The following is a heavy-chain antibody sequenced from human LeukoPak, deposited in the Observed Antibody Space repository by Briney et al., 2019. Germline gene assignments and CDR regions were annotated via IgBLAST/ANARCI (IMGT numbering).Heavy chain of an antibody. V-gene: IGHV1-8*01. CDR3: ARGIGSTTVTTLEYYFDY. CDR2: MNPNSGNT. D-gene: IGHD4-17*01. J-gene: IGHJ4*02. Sequence: ASVKVSCKASGYTFTNYDINWVRQATGQGLEWMGWMNPNSGNTGYAQKFQGRVSMTRNTSISTAYMELGSLGSEDTAVYYCARGIGSTTVTTLEYYFDYWGQGTLVTVSS. CDR1: GYTFTNYD.